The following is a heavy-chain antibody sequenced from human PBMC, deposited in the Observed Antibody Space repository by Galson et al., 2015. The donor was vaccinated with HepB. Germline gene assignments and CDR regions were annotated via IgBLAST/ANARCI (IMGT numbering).Heavy chain of an antibody. V-gene: IGHV1-8*01. CDR2: MNPNSGNT. CDR3: ARDAYGWVGAIFSWFDP. CDR1: GYTFTSYD. Sequence: SVKVSCKASGYTFTSYDINWVRQATGQGLEWMGWMNPNSGNTGYAQKFQGRVTMTRNTSISTAYMELSSLRSEDTAVYYCARDAYGWVGAIFSWFDPWGQGTLVTVSS. D-gene: IGHD1-26*01. J-gene: IGHJ5*02.